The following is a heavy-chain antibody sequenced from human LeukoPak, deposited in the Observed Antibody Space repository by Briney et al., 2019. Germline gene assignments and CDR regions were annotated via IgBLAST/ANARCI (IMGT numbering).Heavy chain of an antibody. D-gene: IGHD4-17*01. J-gene: IGHJ4*02. Sequence: SETLSLTCTVSGGSISSGDYYWSWIRQPPGKGLEWIGYIYYSGSTYYNPPLKSRVTISVDTSKNQFSLKLSSVTAADTAVYYCARAQVTTCFDYWGQGTLVTVSS. CDR2: IYYSGST. CDR3: ARAQVTTCFDY. V-gene: IGHV4-30-4*01. CDR1: GGSISSGDYY.